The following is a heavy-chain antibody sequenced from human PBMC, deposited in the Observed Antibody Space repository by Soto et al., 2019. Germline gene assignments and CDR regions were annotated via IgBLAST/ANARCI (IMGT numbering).Heavy chain of an antibody. CDR2: ISDDGSTA. J-gene: IGHJ4*02. D-gene: IGHD1-1*01. Sequence: GSLRLSCAVSGFTFSAYWMHWVRQVPGKGLTWVSRISDDGSTATYADSVKGRFIISRDNAKNTLYLEMNTLRADDSGLYYCARGPRVSSTGTGAHWGRGTLVTVSS. CDR3: ARGPRVSSTGTGAH. V-gene: IGHV3-74*01. CDR1: GFTFSAYW.